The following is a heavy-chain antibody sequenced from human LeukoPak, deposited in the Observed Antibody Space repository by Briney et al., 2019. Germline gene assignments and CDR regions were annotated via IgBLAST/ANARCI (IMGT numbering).Heavy chain of an antibody. CDR2: ISSSSSSI. CDR1: GFTFNSYS. V-gene: IGHV3-21*01. CDR3: ARARGDIVETATMGSY. D-gene: IGHD5-18*01. Sequence: GGSLRLSCAASGFTFNSYSMNWVRQAPGKGLEWVSSISSSSSSIYYADSVKGRFTISRDNAKNSLYLQMNSLRAEDTAVYYCARARGDIVETATMGSYWGQGTLVTVSS. J-gene: IGHJ4*02.